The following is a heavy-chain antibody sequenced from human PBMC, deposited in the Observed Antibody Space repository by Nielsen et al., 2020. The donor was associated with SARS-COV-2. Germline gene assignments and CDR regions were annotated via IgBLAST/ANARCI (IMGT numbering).Heavy chain of an antibody. D-gene: IGHD6-19*01. CDR1: GGSISSSSYY. V-gene: IGHV4-39*07. J-gene: IGHJ5*02. Sequence: SETLSLTCTVSGGSISSSSYYWGWIRQPPGKGLEWIGSIYHSGSTNYNPSLKSRVTISVDKSKNQFSLKLSSVTAADTAVYYCAREYSSGWYAAGGWFDPWGQGTLVTVSS. CDR2: IYHSGST. CDR3: AREYSSGWYAAGGWFDP.